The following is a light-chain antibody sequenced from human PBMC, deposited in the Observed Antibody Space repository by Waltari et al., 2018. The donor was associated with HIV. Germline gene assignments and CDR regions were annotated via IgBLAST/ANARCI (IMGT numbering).Light chain of an antibody. CDR2: EDS. CDR1: ALHKKY. V-gene: IGLV3-10*01. J-gene: IGLJ2*01. CDR3: YSTDSSGNHVV. Sequence: SYELTQPPSVSVSPGQTARITCSGDALHKKYAYWYQQKSGQAPVLVIYEDSKRPSGIPERFAGSSSGTMATLTISGAQVEDEADYYCYSTDSSGNHVVCGGGTKLTVL.